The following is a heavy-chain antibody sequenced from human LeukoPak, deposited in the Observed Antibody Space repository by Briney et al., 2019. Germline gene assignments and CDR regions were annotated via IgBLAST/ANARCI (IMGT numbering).Heavy chain of an antibody. CDR2: ISGKGDRR. CDR3: AKPIVATKGFDY. V-gene: IGHV3-23*01. J-gene: IGHJ4*02. CDR1: GFTFSNYA. Sequence: GGSLRLSCVASGFTFSNYAMNWVRQAPGEGLEWVSGISGKGDRRYYADFMKGRLTISRDNSKNTLFLQINSLRAEDTAIYYCAKPIVATKGFDYWGQGTLVTVSS. D-gene: IGHD5-12*01.